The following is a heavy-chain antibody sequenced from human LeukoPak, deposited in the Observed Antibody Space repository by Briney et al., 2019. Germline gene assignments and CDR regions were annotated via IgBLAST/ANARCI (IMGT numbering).Heavy chain of an antibody. CDR3: ARDRTHNYYDSSGFDY. CDR2: TYYRSKWYN. CDR1: GYNVSTISAA. V-gene: IGHV6-1*01. J-gene: IGHJ4*02. D-gene: IGHD3-22*01. Sequence: SQTLSLTCAISGYNVSTISAAWNWVRHSPSRGLEWLGRTYYRSKWYNDYAVSVKSRITINPDTSKNQFSLQLNSVTPEDTAVYYCARDRTHNYYDSSGFDYWGQGTLVTVSS.